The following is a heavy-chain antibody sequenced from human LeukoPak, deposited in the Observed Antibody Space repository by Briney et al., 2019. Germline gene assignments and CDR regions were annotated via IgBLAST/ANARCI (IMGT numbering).Heavy chain of an antibody. CDR1: GFTFDDYA. V-gene: IGHV3-9*01. D-gene: IGHD3-10*01. CDR3: VKGTWFGELDAFDI. Sequence: GGSLRLSCAVSGFTFDDYAMHWVRQAPGKGLEWVSGISWNSGSIGYADSVKGRFTISRDNAKNSLYLQMNSLRAEDTALYYCVKGTWFGELDAFDIWGQGTMVTVSS. CDR2: ISWNSGSI. J-gene: IGHJ3*02.